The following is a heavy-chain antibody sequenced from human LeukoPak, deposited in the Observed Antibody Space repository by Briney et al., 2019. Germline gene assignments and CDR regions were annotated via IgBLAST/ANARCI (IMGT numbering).Heavy chain of an antibody. D-gene: IGHD5-18*01. J-gene: IGHJ5*02. CDR2: ISYSGTT. Sequence: PSETLSLTCTVSGDSISSYYWNWIRQPPGKGLEWIGYISYSGTTNYNPSLKSRVTISVDTSRNQLSLKLSSVTAADTAVYYCARRCGYNYDYSNTWFDPWGQGTLVTVSS. V-gene: IGHV4-59*08. CDR1: GDSISSYY. CDR3: ARRCGYNYDYSNTWFDP.